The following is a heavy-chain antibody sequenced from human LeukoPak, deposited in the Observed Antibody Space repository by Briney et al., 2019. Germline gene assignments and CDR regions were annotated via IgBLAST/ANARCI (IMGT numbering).Heavy chain of an antibody. J-gene: IGHJ4*02. CDR3: ARDSPLGTDFDY. D-gene: IGHD1-1*01. Sequence: GGSLRLSCAASGFTFSSYWMSWVRQAPGKGREWVADIKQDGSEKYYVDSVKGRFTISRDNARNSLYLQMNSLRDEDTAVYYCARDSPLGTDFDYWGQGTLVTVSS. CDR2: IKQDGSEK. V-gene: IGHV3-7*03. CDR1: GFTFSSYW.